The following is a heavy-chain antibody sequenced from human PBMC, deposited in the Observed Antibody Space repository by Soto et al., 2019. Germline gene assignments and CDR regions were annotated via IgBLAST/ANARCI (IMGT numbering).Heavy chain of an antibody. CDR3: AKDHIAAADAFDI. CDR2: ISGSGGNT. J-gene: IGHJ3*02. V-gene: IGHV3-23*01. CDR1: GFTFSSYA. D-gene: IGHD6-13*01. Sequence: GSLRLSCAASGFTFSSYAMSWVRQAPGKGLEWVSAISGSGGNTYYADSVKGRFTISRDNSKNTLYQQMNSLRAKDTAVYYCAKDHIAAADAFDIWGQRTKVTVSS.